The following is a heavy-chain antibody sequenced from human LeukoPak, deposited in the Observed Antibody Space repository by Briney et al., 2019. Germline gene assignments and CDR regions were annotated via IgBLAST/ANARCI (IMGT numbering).Heavy chain of an antibody. D-gene: IGHD6-13*01. CDR1: GFTFSSYW. CDR3: AKSAIAAAGPPFDY. V-gene: IGHV3-7*03. J-gene: IGHJ4*02. CDR2: IKQDGSEK. Sequence: GGSLRLSCAASGFTFSSYWMSWVRQAPGKGLEWVANIKQDGSEKYYVDSVKGRFTISRDNAKNSLYLQMNSLRAEDTAVYYCAKSAIAAAGPPFDYWGQGTLVTVSS.